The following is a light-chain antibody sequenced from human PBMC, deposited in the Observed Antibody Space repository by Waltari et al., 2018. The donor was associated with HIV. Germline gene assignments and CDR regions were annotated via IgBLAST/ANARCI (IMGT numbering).Light chain of an antibody. J-gene: IGKJ2*01. V-gene: IGKV3-15*01. CDR3: QQYNNWPPRDT. CDR2: DTS. Sequence: EILMTQSPATLYVSPGERATLPCRASQSVSSNLAWYQQNPGQAPRLLVYDTSTRATGIPARFSGSGSGTEFTLTISSLRSEDFAVYYCQQYNNWPPRDTFGQGTKLEIK. CDR1: QSVSSN.